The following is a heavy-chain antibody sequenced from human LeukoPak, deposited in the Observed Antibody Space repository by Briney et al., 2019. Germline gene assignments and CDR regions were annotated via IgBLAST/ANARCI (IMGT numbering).Heavy chain of an antibody. Sequence: PGGSLRLSCAASGFTFSNYALNWLRQAPGKGLEWVSSISTGGGTAYYADSVKGRFTISRDNSRTTLYLQMNSLRAADTAIYYCAQGTSWINPYFYMDVWGKGTTVTVSS. CDR1: GFTFSNYA. CDR3: AQGTSWINPYFYMDV. D-gene: IGHD1-7*01. V-gene: IGHV3-23*01. CDR2: ISTGGGTA. J-gene: IGHJ6*03.